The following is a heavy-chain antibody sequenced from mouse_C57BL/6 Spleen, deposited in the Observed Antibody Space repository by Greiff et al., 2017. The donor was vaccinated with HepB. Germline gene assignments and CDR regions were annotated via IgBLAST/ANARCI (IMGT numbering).Heavy chain of an antibody. V-gene: IGHV1-55*01. CDR1: GYTFTSYW. CDR3: ARPLFITTVVAPYYYAMDY. D-gene: IGHD1-1*01. J-gene: IGHJ4*01. CDR2: IYPGSGST. Sequence: QVQLQQPGAELVKPGASVKMSCKASGYTFTSYWITWVKQRPGQGLEWIGDIYPGSGSTNYNEKFKSKATLTVDTSSSTAYMQLSSLTSEDSAVYYCARPLFITTVVAPYYYAMDYWGQGTSVTVSS.